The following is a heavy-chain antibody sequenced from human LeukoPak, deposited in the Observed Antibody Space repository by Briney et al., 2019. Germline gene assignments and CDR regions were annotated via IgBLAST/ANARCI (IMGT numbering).Heavy chain of an antibody. CDR1: GFTFSSYA. Sequence: PGGSLRLSCAASGFTFSSYAMSWVRQAPGKGLEWVANIKQDGSEKYYVDSVKGRFTISRDNAKNSLYLQMTSLRAEDTAVYYCARDPTQLWGNIYYYYMDVWGKGTTVTVSS. V-gene: IGHV3-7*01. CDR3: ARDPTQLWGNIYYYYMDV. D-gene: IGHD5-18*01. CDR2: IKQDGSEK. J-gene: IGHJ6*03.